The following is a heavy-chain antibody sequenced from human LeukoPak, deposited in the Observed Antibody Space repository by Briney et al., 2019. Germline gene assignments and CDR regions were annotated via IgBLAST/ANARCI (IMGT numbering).Heavy chain of an antibody. J-gene: IGHJ5*02. D-gene: IGHD6-19*01. CDR3: AKGSGSGWYGWFDP. V-gene: IGHV3-23*01. CDR2: IDARAIHT. CDR1: GFTFSGYA. Sequence: GGSLRLSCAAAGFTFSGYAMCWVRQAPGGGLGWVSSIDARAIHTYYVHSVVALSTISRNNSNNTLYLQMNTVRAEDTAVYYCAKGSGSGWYGWFDPWGQGTLVTVSS.